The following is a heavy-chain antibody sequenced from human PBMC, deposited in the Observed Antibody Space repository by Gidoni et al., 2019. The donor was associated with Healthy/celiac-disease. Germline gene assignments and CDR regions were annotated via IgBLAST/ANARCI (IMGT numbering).Heavy chain of an antibody. Sequence: EVQLVESGGGLVQPGGPLNLSCAAAGFPCGGSAMHCVRRSSGKGLEWVGQSRRKANSYATADGESVKGKFTISRDDSKNTEYLQMNSLKTEDTAVYYCTRRWDCSSTSCDEEGPTYDFDYWGQGTLVTVSS. D-gene: IGHD2-2*01. CDR2: SRRKANSYAT. CDR3: TRRWDCSSTSCDEEGPTYDFDY. CDR1: GFPCGGSA. V-gene: IGHV3-73*02. J-gene: IGHJ4*02.